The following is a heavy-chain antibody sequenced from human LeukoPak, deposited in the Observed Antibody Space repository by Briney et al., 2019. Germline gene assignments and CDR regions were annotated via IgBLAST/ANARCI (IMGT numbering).Heavy chain of an antibody. CDR2: INQDGSER. J-gene: IGHJ4*02. CDR1: GFTFSSFW. CDR3: AITYYYDSSAH. Sequence: PGGSLRLSCAASGFTFSSFWMSWVRQAPGNGLEWVATINQDGSERYYVDSVKGQFTISRDHAKNSLYLQMNSLRAEDTAVYYCAITYYYDSSAHWGQGTLVTVSS. D-gene: IGHD3-22*01. V-gene: IGHV3-7*01.